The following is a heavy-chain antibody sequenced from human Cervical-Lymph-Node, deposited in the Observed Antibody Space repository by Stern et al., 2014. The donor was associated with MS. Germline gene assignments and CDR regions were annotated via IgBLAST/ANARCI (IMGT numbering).Heavy chain of an antibody. CDR1: GGSISSGSHY. V-gene: IGHV4-61*02. D-gene: IGHD5/OR15-5a*01. Sequence: QLQLQESGPGLVKPSQTLSLTCTVSGGSISSGSHYWSWIRQPAGKGLEWVGRIYSTGRVDYTPSFRGRVPMSVDTSKAKFSLERRSVAAADTAMYYCAREWIYEVSWFDSWGQGSLVIVSS. J-gene: IGHJ5*01. CDR3: AREWIYEVSWFDS. CDR2: IYSTGRV.